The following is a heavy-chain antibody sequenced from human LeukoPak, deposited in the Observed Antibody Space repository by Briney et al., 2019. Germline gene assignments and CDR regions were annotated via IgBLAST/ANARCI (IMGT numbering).Heavy chain of an antibody. Sequence: GGSLRLSCAASGFTFSTYKMNWVRQAPGKGLEWVSSISDTGYYIYYAGSVKGRFTISRDNAKNSLSLQMNNLRADGTGIYYCANHFACGATTCPPFDHWGQGTLVTVSS. V-gene: IGHV3-21*01. CDR2: ISDTGYYI. D-gene: IGHD2-21*01. CDR1: GFTFSTYK. CDR3: ANHFACGATTCPPFDH. J-gene: IGHJ4*02.